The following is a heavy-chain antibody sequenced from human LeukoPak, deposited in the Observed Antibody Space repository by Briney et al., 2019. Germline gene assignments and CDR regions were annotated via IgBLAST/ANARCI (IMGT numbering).Heavy chain of an antibody. CDR2: ISSSSSYI. CDR1: GGSISSYY. V-gene: IGHV3-21*01. D-gene: IGHD6-19*01. CDR3: ARAAYSSGWYGVLGY. J-gene: IGHJ4*02. Sequence: PSETLSLTCTVSGGSISSYYWSWVRQAPGKGLEWVSSISSSSSYIYYADSVKGRFTISRDNAKNSLYLQMNSLRAEDTAVYYCARAAYSSGWYGVLGYWGQGTLVTVSS.